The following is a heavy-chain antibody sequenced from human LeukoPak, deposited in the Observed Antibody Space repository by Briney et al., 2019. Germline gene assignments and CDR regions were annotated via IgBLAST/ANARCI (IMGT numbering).Heavy chain of an antibody. J-gene: IGHJ4*02. D-gene: IGHD1-1*01. CDR1: RFTFSSYE. CDR3: ARKTTASGFGY. Sequence: GGSLRLSCAASRFTFSSYEMNWVRQAPGKGLEWVSYISSSGNTIYYADSVKGRFTISRDNAKNSLYLQMNSLRAEDTAVYYCARKTTASGFGYWGQGTLVTVSS. V-gene: IGHV3-48*03. CDR2: ISSSGNTI.